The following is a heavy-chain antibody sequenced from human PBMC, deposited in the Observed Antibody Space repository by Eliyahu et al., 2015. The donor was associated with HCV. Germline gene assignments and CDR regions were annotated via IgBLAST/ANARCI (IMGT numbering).Heavy chain of an antibody. CDR3: ARDVGVVVPAATLRYTLYGMDV. CDR1: GFXFXSXG. D-gene: IGHD2-2*01. J-gene: IGHJ6*02. V-gene: IGHV3-33*01. Sequence: QVQLVESGGGVVQPGRSLRLSCAASGFXFXSXGLXWVRQAPGKGLEWVAVIWYDGXNKYYADSVKGRFTISRDNSKNTLYLQMNSLRAEDTAVYYCARDVGVVVPAATLRYTLYGMDVWGQGTTVTVSS. CDR2: IWYDGXNK.